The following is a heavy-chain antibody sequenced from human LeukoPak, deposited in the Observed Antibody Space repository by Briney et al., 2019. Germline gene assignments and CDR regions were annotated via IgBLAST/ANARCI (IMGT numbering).Heavy chain of an antibody. V-gene: IGHV3-21*01. D-gene: IGHD3-10*01. Sequence: PGGSLRLSCAASGFTFSSYSMNWVRQAPGKGLEWVSSISSSSSYIYYADSVKGRFTISRDNAKNSLYLQMNSLRAEDTAVYYCARKTYYYDSGSYSKSYYFDYWGQGTLVTVSS. CDR1: GFTFSSYS. CDR3: ARKTYYYDSGSYSKSYYFDY. J-gene: IGHJ4*02. CDR2: ISSSSSYI.